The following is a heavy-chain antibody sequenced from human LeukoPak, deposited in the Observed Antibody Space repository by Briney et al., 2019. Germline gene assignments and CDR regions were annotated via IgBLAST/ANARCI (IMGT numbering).Heavy chain of an antibody. CDR3: PAETRVVVVPAAIRGNWFDP. Sequence: SETLSLTCTVSGGSISSSSYYWGWIRQPPGKGLDWIGSIYYSGSTYYNPSLKSRVTISVDTSKNQFSLKLSSVTAADTAVYYCPAETRVVVVPAAIRGNWFDPWGQGTLVTVSS. D-gene: IGHD2-2*02. V-gene: IGHV4-39*01. CDR2: IYYSGST. CDR1: GGSISSSSYY. J-gene: IGHJ5*02.